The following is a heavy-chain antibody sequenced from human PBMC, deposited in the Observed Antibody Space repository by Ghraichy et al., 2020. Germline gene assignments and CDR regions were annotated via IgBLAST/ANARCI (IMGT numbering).Heavy chain of an antibody. D-gene: IGHD6-13*01. V-gene: IGHV1-24*01. Sequence: ASVKVSCKVSGYTLTELSMHWVRQAPGKGLEWMGGFDPEDGETIYAQKFQGRVTMTEDTSTDTAYMELSSLRSEDTAVYYCATSAYSSSWSGGTSFDYWGQGTLVTVSS. CDR3: ATSAYSSSWSGGTSFDY. CDR1: GYTLTELS. CDR2: FDPEDGET. J-gene: IGHJ4*02.